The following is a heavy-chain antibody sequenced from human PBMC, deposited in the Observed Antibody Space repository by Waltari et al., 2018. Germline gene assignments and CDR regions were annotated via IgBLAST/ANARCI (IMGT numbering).Heavy chain of an antibody. CDR2: IYSGGST. CDR3: ARDGAVAGTDY. V-gene: IGHV3-53*01. CDR1: GGSFSGYY. J-gene: IGHJ4*02. D-gene: IGHD6-19*01. Sequence: VQLQQWGAGLLKPSETLSLTCAVYGGSFSGYYWSWIRQAPGKGLEWVSVIYSGGSTYYADSVKGRFTISRDNSKNTLYLQMNSLRAEDTAVYYCARDGAVAGTDYWGQGTLVTVSS.